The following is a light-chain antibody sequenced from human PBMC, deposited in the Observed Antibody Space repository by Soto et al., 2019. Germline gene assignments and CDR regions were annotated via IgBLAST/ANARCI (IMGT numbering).Light chain of an antibody. CDR1: QSISSS. CDR3: QQYGGFSRT. CDR2: DAS. V-gene: IGKV1-5*01. J-gene: IGKJ1*01. Sequence: DIPVTQSPSTLSASVGDRITITCRASQSISSSLAWYHQKPGTAPKLLIYDASSLERGVPSRFSGCGSGTEFTLTISSLQPDDFATYYCQQYGGFSRTFGQGTKV.